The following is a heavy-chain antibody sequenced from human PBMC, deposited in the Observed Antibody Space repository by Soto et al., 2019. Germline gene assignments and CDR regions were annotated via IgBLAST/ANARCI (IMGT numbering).Heavy chain of an antibody. Sequence: QVQLVQSGAEVKKPGSSVKVSCKASGGTFSSYAISWVRQAPGQGLEWMGGIIPISGTANYAQKFQGRVTITADESTRTAYMELSSLRSEDAAVYYCARSQGSSTSLEIYYYYDYGMDVWGQGTTVTVSS. J-gene: IGHJ6*02. CDR1: GGTFSSYA. D-gene: IGHD2-2*01. CDR3: ARSQGSSTSLEIYYYYDYGMDV. CDR2: IIPISGTA. V-gene: IGHV1-69*01.